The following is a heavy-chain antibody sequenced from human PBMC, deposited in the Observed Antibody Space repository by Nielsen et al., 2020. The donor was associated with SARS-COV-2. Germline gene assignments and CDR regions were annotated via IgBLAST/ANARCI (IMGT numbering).Heavy chain of an antibody. CDR2: ISWNSGSI. CDR3: ARELLPLYGMDV. CDR1: GFTFDDYA. V-gene: IGHV3-9*01. J-gene: IGHJ6*02. Sequence: GGSLRLSCAASGFTFDDYAMHWVRQAPGKGLEWVSGISWNSGSIGYADSVKGRFTISRDNSKNTLYLQMNSLRAEDTAVYYCARELLPLYGMDVWGQGTTVTVSS.